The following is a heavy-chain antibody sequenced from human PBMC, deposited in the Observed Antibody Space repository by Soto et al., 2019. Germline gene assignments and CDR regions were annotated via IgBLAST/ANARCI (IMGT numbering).Heavy chain of an antibody. V-gene: IGHV2-5*02. Sequence: QITLKESGFTLVKPTQTLTLTCTFSGFSFTTSGVGVGWIRQTPGKALEWLALILWDDDERYSSSLKSRLTITKDTAKNQVVLIMTNMDPVDTATYYCAHRGHDFQDAFDVWGQGTMVTVSS. CDR2: ILWDDDE. J-gene: IGHJ3*01. D-gene: IGHD2-21*02. CDR3: AHRGHDFQDAFDV. CDR1: GFSFTTSGVG.